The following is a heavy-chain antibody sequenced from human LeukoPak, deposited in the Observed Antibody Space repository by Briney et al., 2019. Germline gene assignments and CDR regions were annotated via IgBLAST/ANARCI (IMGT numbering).Heavy chain of an antibody. J-gene: IGHJ4*02. D-gene: IGHD4-23*01. Sequence: GGSLRLSCAASGFTFSYYGMHWVRQAPGKGLEWVAFIRYDGNDKFYADSVKGRFTISRDTSKNSLYLQMNSLRAEDTAVYYCAREGYYGGNSGNPFDYWGQGTLVTVSS. CDR2: IRYDGNDK. CDR3: AREGYYGGNSGNPFDY. V-gene: IGHV3-30*02. CDR1: GFTFSYYG.